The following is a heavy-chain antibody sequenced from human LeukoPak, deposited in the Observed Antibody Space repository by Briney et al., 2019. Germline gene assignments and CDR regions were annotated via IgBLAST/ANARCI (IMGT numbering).Heavy chain of an antibody. Sequence: SETLSLTCTVSGGSISSYYWSWIRQPPGEGLEWIRSIYYNGNTDYNPSLKSRVTISVDTSNNQFSLKLSSVTAADTAVYYCARHGTQWLRYPNFDYWGQGTLVTVSS. D-gene: IGHD6-19*01. CDR2: IYYNGNT. CDR3: ARHGTQWLRYPNFDY. CDR1: GGSISSYY. V-gene: IGHV4-59*08. J-gene: IGHJ4*02.